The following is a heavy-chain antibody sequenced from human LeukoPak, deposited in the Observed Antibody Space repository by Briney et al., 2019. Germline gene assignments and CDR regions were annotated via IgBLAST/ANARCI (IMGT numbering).Heavy chain of an antibody. CDR3: ARDCNAGGLWVDY. CDR2: IWYDGSNK. Sequence: GGSLKLSCAASGFTFSGSAMYWVRQAPGKGLEWVAVIWYDGSNKYYADSVKGRFTISRDNSKNTLYLQMNSLRAEDTAVYYCARDCNAGGLWVDYWGQGTLVTVSS. V-gene: IGHV3-33*08. J-gene: IGHJ4*02. CDR1: GFTFSGSA. D-gene: IGHD4/OR15-4a*01.